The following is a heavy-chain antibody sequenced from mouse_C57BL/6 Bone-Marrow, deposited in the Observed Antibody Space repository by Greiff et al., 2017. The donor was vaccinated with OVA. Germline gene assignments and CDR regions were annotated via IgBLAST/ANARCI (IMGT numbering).Heavy chain of an antibody. CDR1: GYTFTSYW. D-gene: IGHD1-1*01. CDR3: APITTLVATSPSYYAMDY. V-gene: IGHV1-64*01. Sequence: QVQLQQPGAELVKPGASVKLSCKASGYTFTSYWMHWVKQRPGQGLEWIGMIHPNSGSTNYNEKFKSKATLTVDKSSSTAYMQLSSLTSEDSAVYYCAPITTLVATSPSYYAMDYWGQGTSVTVSS. J-gene: IGHJ4*01. CDR2: IHPNSGST.